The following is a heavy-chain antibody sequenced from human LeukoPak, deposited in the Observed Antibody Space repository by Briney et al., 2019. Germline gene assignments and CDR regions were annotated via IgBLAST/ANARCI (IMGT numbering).Heavy chain of an antibody. Sequence: SETLSLTCAVYGGSFSGHYWSWIRQPPGKGLEWIGEINHSGSTNYNPSLKSRVTISVDTSKNQFSLKLSSVTAADTAVYYCARAVGIYDAFDIWGQGTMVTVSS. CDR3: ARAVGIYDAFDI. V-gene: IGHV4-34*01. CDR1: GGSFSGHY. D-gene: IGHD1-26*01. CDR2: INHSGST. J-gene: IGHJ3*02.